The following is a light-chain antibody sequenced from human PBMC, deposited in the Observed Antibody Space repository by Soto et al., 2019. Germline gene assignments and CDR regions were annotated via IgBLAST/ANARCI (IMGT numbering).Light chain of an antibody. J-gene: IGKJ1*01. CDR1: QCVSSSS. Sequence: PGERATLSCRASQCVSSSSLTWYQQKPGQAPRLLIYGSSSRATVIPDRFSGSGSGTAFTHTISRLEPQDFAVYYCQQYDSSRPTWTFGQGTKVEIK. V-gene: IGKV3-20*01. CDR2: GSS. CDR3: QQYDSSRPTWT.